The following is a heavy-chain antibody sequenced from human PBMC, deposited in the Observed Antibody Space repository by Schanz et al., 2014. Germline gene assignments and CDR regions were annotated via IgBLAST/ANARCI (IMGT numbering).Heavy chain of an antibody. CDR2: IASGGSHT. CDR1: GFTFSDYA. CDR3: ARGASRDYFAMDV. V-gene: IGHV3-23*04. Sequence: EVQLVESGGGLVKPGGSLRLSCAASGFTFSDYAMSWVRQAPGKGLEWVSTIASGGSHTFYADSVTGRFTISRDNSKNTLYLQMNSLRAEDTAVYYCARGASRDYFAMDVWGQGTTVTVSS. J-gene: IGHJ6*02.